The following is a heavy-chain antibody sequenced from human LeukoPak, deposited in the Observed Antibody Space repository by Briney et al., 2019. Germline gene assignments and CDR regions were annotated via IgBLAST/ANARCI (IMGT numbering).Heavy chain of an antibody. CDR1: GFTFSSYW. V-gene: IGHV3-7*01. Sequence: PGGSLRLSCAASGFTFSSYWMSWVRQAPGKGLEWVANIRQDGSEKYYVDSVKGRFTISRDNAKNSLYLQMNSLRAEDTAVYYCAREALTTIFGVVVNWFDPWGQGTLVTGSS. D-gene: IGHD3-3*01. CDR2: IRQDGSEK. CDR3: AREALTTIFGVVVNWFDP. J-gene: IGHJ5*02.